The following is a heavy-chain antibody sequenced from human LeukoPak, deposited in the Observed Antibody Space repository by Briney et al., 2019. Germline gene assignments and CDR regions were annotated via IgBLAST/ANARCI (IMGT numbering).Heavy chain of an antibody. CDR1: GGSISSYY. Sequence: SETLSLTCTVSGGSISSYYWSWIRQLPGKGLEWIGYIYYSGSTNYNPSLKSRVTISVDTSKNQFSLKLSSVTAADTAVYYCARARDDYGDSWGFDYWGQGTLVTVSS. J-gene: IGHJ4*02. V-gene: IGHV4-59*01. CDR2: IYYSGST. D-gene: IGHD4-17*01. CDR3: ARARDDYGDSWGFDY.